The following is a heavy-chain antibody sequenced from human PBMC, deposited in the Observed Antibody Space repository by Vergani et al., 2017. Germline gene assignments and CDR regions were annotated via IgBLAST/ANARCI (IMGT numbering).Heavy chain of an antibody. D-gene: IGHD4-11*01. CDR2: IKNTGNST. CDR1: GFSFSSHA. V-gene: IGHV3-23*01. J-gene: IGHJ4*02. Sequence: EVQLLESEGAVVQPGGSLRLSCVASGFSFSSHAMSWVRQGHGQGLEWVSSIKNTGNSTHYAASVKGRFTISRDNFKNTLYLKMNSLRVEDTAVYYCGRRTDNYNWGQGILVTVSS. CDR3: GRRTDNYN.